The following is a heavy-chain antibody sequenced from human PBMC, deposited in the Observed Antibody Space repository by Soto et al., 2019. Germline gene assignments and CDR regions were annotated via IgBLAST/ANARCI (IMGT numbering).Heavy chain of an antibody. CDR1: GISLSNDRTG. Sequence: FGPPLVNPTETLTLTCTVSGISLSNDRTGVSWIRQPPGKALEWLAHIFSNDEKSYSTSLKNRLPISKDTSKSQVVLIMTNMVTVETGTFFWGRIRRHNFSRPDTWGKETQVT. J-gene: IGHJ5*02. V-gene: IGHV2-26*01. CDR3: GRIRRHNFSRPDT. CDR2: IFSNDEK.